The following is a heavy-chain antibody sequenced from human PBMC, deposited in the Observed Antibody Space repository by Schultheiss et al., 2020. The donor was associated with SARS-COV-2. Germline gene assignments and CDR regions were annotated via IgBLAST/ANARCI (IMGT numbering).Heavy chain of an antibody. CDR2: IKSKIDGETT. J-gene: IGHJ3*02. CDR1: GLTFSKAW. CDR3: TTVRARAFDI. V-gene: IGHV3-15*01. Sequence: GGSLRLSCAASGLTFSKAWMSWVRQAPGKGLEYVGRIKSKIDGETTVYAAPVEGRFTISRDDSKNTLYLQMNSLKTEDTAVYYCTTVRARAFDIWGQGTMVTVSS.